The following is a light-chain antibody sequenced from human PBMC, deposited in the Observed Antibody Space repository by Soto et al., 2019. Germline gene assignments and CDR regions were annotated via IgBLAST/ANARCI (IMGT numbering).Light chain of an antibody. V-gene: IGKV1-39*01. CDR1: QNINNY. J-gene: IGKJ1*01. CDR3: QQSYIEPWGT. CDR2: AAS. Sequence: DIQMTQSPSSLSASVGDRVTITCRSSQNINNYLNWYQQRPGKAPRFLMYAASTLQSGVPSRFSGSGSGTDFTLAISSLQPEDFATYYCQQSYIEPWGTCGQGTKVDIK.